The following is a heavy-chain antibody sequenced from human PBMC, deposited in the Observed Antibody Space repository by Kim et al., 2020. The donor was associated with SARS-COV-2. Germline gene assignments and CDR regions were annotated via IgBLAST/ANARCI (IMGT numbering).Heavy chain of an antibody. CDR2: INHSGST. CDR1: GGSFSGYY. Sequence: SETLSLTCAVYGGSFSGYYWSWIRQPPGKGLEWIGEINHSGSTNYNPSLKSRVTISVDTSKNQFSLKLSSVTAADTAVYYCARGPHTTYGSGSYTFYYWG. CDR3: ARGPHTTYGSGSYTFYY. D-gene: IGHD3-10*01. J-gene: IGHJ4*01. V-gene: IGHV4-34*01.